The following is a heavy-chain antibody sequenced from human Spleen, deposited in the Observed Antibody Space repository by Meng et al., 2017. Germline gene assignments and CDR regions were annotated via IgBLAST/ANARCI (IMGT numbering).Heavy chain of an antibody. V-gene: IGHV3-21*01. CDR3: ARGGKLAAAGGHDAFDI. D-gene: IGHD6-13*01. CDR1: GFTFSSYS. CDR2: ISSSSSYI. J-gene: IGHJ3*02. Sequence: GESLKISCAASGFTFSSYSMNWVRQASGKGLEWVSSISSSSSYIYYADSVKGRFTISRDNAKDSPYLQMNNLRAEDTAVYYCARGGKLAAAGGHDAFDIWGQGTKVTVSS.